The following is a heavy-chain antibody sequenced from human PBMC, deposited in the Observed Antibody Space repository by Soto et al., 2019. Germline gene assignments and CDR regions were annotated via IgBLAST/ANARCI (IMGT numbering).Heavy chain of an antibody. CDR3: AREQWELPGGDFDY. D-gene: IGHD1-26*01. CDR2: ISSSSSYI. CDR1: GFTFSSYS. V-gene: IGHV3-21*01. Sequence: EVQLVESGGGLVKPGGSLRLSCAASGFTFSSYSINWVRQAPGKGLEWVSSISSSSSYIYYADSVKGRFTISRDNAKNSLYLQMNSLRAEDTAAYYCAREQWELPGGDFDYWGQGTLVTVSS. J-gene: IGHJ4*02.